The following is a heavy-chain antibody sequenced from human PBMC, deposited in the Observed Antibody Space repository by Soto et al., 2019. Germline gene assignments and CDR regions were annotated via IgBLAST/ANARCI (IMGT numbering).Heavy chain of an antibody. CDR3: ARRADYDFWRGYSHYYGMDV. Sequence: ASVKVSCKASGYTFTSYGISWVRQAPGQGLEWMGWISAYNGNTNYAQKLQGRVTMTTDTSTSTAYMELRSLRSDDTAVYYCARRADYDFWRGYSHYYGMDVWGQGTTVTVSS. D-gene: IGHD3-3*01. V-gene: IGHV1-18*01. CDR2: ISAYNGNT. J-gene: IGHJ6*02. CDR1: GYTFTSYG.